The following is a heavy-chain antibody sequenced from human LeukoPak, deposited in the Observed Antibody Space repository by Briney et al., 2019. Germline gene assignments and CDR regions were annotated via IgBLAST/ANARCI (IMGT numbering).Heavy chain of an antibody. CDR3: ARRYSSSWYLSDY. D-gene: IGHD6-13*01. CDR1: GYSFTSHY. J-gene: IGHJ4*02. Sequence: ASVKVSCKASGYSFTSHYMHWVRQAPGQGLEWMGLINPRGTSTIYAEKFQGRIIMTRDMSTTTDYMELSSLKSDDTAVYYCARRYSSSWYLSDYWGQGTLVTVSS. CDR2: INPRGTST. V-gene: IGHV1-46*01.